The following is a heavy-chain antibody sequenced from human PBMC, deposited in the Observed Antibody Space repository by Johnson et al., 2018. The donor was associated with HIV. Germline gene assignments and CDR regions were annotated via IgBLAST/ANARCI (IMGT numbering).Heavy chain of an antibody. J-gene: IGHJ3*01. V-gene: IGHV3-64*07. CDR2: ISTTGVST. CDR3: AIPYFYDSGDYR. CDR1: GFTFSQYA. D-gene: IGHD3-22*01. Sequence: VQVVESGGGLVQPGGSLRLSCVASGFTFSQYAMHWVRQAPGKGLEYVSAISTTGVSTYYADSVRGRFTISRDNSKNTLYLQMGSLRAEDMAVYYCAIPYFYDSGDYRWGQGTMVTVSS.